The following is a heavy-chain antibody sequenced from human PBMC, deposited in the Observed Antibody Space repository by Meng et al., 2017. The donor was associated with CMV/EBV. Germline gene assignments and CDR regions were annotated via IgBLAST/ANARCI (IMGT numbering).Heavy chain of an antibody. CDR2: ISSSSSYI. V-gene: IGHV3-21*01. CDR1: GFTFSSYS. D-gene: IGHD2-15*01. J-gene: IGHJ4*02. Sequence: GGSLRLSCAASGFTFSSYSMNWVRQAPGKGLEWVSSISSSSSYIYYADSVKGRFTISRDNAKNSLYLQMNSLRAEDTAVYYCAKDSGSRAAPGRLYFDYWGQGTLVTVSS. CDR3: AKDSGSRAAPGRLYFDY.